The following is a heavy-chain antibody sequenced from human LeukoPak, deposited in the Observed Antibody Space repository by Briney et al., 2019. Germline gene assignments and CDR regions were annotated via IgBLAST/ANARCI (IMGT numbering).Heavy chain of an antibody. Sequence: SETLSLTCTVSGRSISSYYWSWIRQPPGKGLEWIGYIQDTRSTNYNPTLKSRISISKDTSKNQFSLKLGSVTAADTAVYDCARHGSGWSFDYWGQGTLVTVSS. V-gene: IGHV4-59*01. J-gene: IGHJ4*02. CDR1: GRSISSYY. CDR2: IQDTRST. CDR3: ARHGSGWSFDY. D-gene: IGHD6-19*01.